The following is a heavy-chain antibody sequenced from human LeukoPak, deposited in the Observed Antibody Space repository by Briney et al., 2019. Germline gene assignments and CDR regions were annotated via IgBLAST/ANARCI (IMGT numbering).Heavy chain of an antibody. CDR2: INHSGST. CDR1: GGSISSSSYY. J-gene: IGHJ4*02. Sequence: SETLSLTCTVSGGSISSSSYYWGWIRQPPGKGLEWIGEINHSGSTNYNPSLKSRVTISVDTSKNQFSLKLSSVTAADTAVYYCARETRRYYDSSGYYYDYWGQGTLVTVSS. CDR3: ARETRRYYDSSGYYYDY. V-gene: IGHV4-39*07. D-gene: IGHD3-22*01.